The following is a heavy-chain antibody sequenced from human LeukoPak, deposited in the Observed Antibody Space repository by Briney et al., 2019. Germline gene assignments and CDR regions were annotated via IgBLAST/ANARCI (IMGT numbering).Heavy chain of an antibody. CDR3: AKALYDYVWGSYRSGGAFDI. CDR2: ISSKAYGGTT. V-gene: IGHV3-49*04. J-gene: IGHJ3*02. Sequence: KAGGCLRLSCTASGFTFGDYAMSWVRQAPGKGLEWVGFISSKAYGGTTEYAASVKGRFTISRDDSKSIAYLQMNSLRAEDTAVYYCAKALYDYVWGSYRSGGAFDIWGQGTMVTVSS. D-gene: IGHD3-16*02. CDR1: GFTFGDYA.